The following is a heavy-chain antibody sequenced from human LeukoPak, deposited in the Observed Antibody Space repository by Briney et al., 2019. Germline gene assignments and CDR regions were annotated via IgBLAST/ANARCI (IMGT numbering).Heavy chain of an antibody. CDR2: IRYDGSNK. V-gene: IGHV3-30*02. J-gene: IGHJ4*02. Sequence: GGSLRLSCAASGFIFSSYGMHWVRQAPGKGLEWVAFIRYDGSNKYYADSVKGRFTISRDNSKDTLYLQMNSLRAEDKAVYYCAKDRYYDILTGYIDYWGRGTLVTVAS. CDR1: GFIFSSYG. D-gene: IGHD3-9*01. CDR3: AKDRYYDILTGYIDY.